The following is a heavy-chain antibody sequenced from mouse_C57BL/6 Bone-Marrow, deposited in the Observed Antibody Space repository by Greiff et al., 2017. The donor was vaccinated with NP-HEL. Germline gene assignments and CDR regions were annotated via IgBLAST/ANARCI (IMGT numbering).Heavy chain of an antibody. CDR1: GFSFNTYA. J-gene: IGHJ2*01. CDR2: IRSKSNNYAT. CDR3: VRRGGSFDY. Sequence: EVKLMESGGGLVQPKGSLKLSCAASGFSFNTYAMNWVRQAPGKGLEWVARIRSKSNNYATYYADSVKDRFTISRDDSESMLYLQMNNLKTEDTAMYYCVRRGGSFDYWGQGTTLTVSS. V-gene: IGHV10-1*01.